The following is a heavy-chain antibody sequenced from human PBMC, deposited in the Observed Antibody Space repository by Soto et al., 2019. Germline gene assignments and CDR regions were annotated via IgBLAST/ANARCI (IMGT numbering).Heavy chain of an antibody. CDR2: IYYSGST. Sequence: SETLSLTCTVSGCSISSSSYYWGWIRQPPGKGLEWIGSIYYSGSTYYNPSLKSRVTISVDTSKNQFSLKLSSVTAADTAVYYCARVGRTSYYYYGMDVWGQGTTVT. CDR3: ARVGRTSYYYYGMDV. J-gene: IGHJ6*02. D-gene: IGHD2-2*01. V-gene: IGHV4-39*07. CDR1: GCSISSSSYY.